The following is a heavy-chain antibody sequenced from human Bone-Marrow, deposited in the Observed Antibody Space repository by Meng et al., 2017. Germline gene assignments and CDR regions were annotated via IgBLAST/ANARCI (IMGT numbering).Heavy chain of an antibody. CDR3: ARQGFLEWLLYRGNWFDP. CDR2: IGHSGFT. D-gene: IGHD3-3*01. CDR1: GGSISTSGYY. Sequence: QPQLQESGPGLVRPSEALSLTCSVPGGSISTSGYYWGWIRQPPGKGLEWIGSIGHSGFTYYTPSLKSRVTISVDTSKNQFSLKLSSVTAADTAVYYCARQGFLEWLLYRGNWFDPWGQGTLVTVSS. J-gene: IGHJ5*02. V-gene: IGHV4-39*01.